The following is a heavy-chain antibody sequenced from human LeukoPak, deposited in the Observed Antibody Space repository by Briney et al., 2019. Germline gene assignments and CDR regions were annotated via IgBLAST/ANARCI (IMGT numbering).Heavy chain of an antibody. CDR2: IIPIFGTA. J-gene: IGHJ3*02. CDR1: GGTFSSYA. CDR3: ARATPRDGXXFDI. V-gene: IGHV1-69*06. D-gene: IGHD1-14*01. Sequence: GASVKVSCKASGGTFSSYAISWVRQAPGQGLEWMGGIIPIFGTANYTQKFQGRVTMTRDMSTSTVYMERSSLRSEDTAVYYCARATPRDGXXFDIWXXXXMVTVS.